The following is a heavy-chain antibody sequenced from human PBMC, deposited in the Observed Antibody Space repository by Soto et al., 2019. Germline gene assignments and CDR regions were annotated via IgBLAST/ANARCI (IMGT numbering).Heavy chain of an antibody. CDR2: IRSKANSYAT. D-gene: IGHD2-21*01. V-gene: IGHV3-73*01. J-gene: IGHJ6*02. Sequence: GGSLRLSCAASGFTFSGSAMHWVRQASGKGLEWVGRIRSKANSYATAYAASVKGRFTISRDDSKNTAYLQMNSLKTEDTAVYYCTRHGGDVKGPYYYYGMDVWGQGTTVTVSS. CDR3: TRHGGDVKGPYYYYGMDV. CDR1: GFTFSGSA.